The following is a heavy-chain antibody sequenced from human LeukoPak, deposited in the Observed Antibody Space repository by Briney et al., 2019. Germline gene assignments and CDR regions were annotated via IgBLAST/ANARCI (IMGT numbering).Heavy chain of an antibody. V-gene: IGHV1-69*05. J-gene: IGHJ6*02. CDR1: GGTFSSYA. CDR3: ARDRGYYGMDV. D-gene: IGHD3-10*01. CDR2: IIPIFGTA. Sequence: SVKVSCKASGGTFSSYAISWVRQAPGQGLEWMGGIIPIFGTANYAQKLQGRVTMTTDTSTSTAYMELRSLRSDDTAVYYCARDRGYYGMDVWGQGTTVTVSS.